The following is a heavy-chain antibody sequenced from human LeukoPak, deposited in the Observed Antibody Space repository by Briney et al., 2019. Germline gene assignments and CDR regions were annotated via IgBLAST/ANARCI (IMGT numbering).Heavy chain of an antibody. CDR1: GVTFSSYA. D-gene: IGHD4-17*01. CDR3: AKNYGDSYFDY. V-gene: IGHV3-23*01. J-gene: IGHJ4*02. CDR2: ISGSGGIT. Sequence: QTGGSLRLSCAASGVTFSSYAMTWVRQAPGKGLEWVSGISGSGGITYYADSVKGRFTISRDNSKNTLYLQMNSLRAEDTAVYYCAKNYGDSYFDYWGQGTLVTVSS.